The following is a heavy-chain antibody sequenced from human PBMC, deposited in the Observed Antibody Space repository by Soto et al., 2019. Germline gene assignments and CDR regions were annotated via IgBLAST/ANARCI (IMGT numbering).Heavy chain of an antibody. CDR2: ISSSSTI. CDR1: GFTFSSYS. CDR3: ARPFWSGYIDY. Sequence: EVQLVESGGGLVQPGGSLRLSCAASGFTFSSYSMNWVRQAPGKGLEWVSYISSSSTIYYADSVKGRFTISRDNAKNSLYLQMNSLRAEDTAVYYCARPFWSGYIDYWGQGTLVTVSS. D-gene: IGHD3-3*01. J-gene: IGHJ4*02. V-gene: IGHV3-48*01.